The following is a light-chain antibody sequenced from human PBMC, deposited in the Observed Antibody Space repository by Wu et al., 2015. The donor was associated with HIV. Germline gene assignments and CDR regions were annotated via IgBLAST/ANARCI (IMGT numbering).Light chain of an antibody. CDR3: QQYVRSSWT. J-gene: IGKJ1*01. CDR2: GAS. CDR1: QSVSINY. V-gene: IGKV3-20*01. Sequence: TLSCRASQSVSINYLAWYQXKPGQAPRLLIYGASIRATGIPDRFSGSGSGTDFTLTISRLEPEDFAVYYCQQYVRSSWTFGQGTTVEIK.